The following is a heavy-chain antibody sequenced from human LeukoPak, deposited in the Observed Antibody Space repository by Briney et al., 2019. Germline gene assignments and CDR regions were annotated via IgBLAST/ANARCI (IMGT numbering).Heavy chain of an antibody. CDR1: GFTFSSYG. CDR2: IWYDGSNK. V-gene: IGHV3-33*01. J-gene: IGHJ4*02. CDR3: ARDLVDTAMVSPSFDY. Sequence: PGGSLRLSCAASGFTFSSYGMHWVRQAPGKGLEWVAVIWYDGSNKYYADSVKGRFTISRDNSKNTLYLQMNSLRAEDTAVYYCARDLVDTAMVSPSFDYWGQGTLVTVSS. D-gene: IGHD5-18*01.